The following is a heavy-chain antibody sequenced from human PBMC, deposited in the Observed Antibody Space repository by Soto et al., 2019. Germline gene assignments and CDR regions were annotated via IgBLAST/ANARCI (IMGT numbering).Heavy chain of an antibody. J-gene: IGHJ3*02. CDR3: ASAMATASDAFGI. Sequence: LRLSCAASGFTVSSNYMSWVRQAPGKGLEWVSVIYSGGSTYYADSVKGRFTISRDNSKNTLYLQMNSLRAEDTAVYYCASAMATASDAFGIWGQGTMVTVSS. D-gene: IGHD5-12*01. CDR2: IYSGGST. V-gene: IGHV3-53*01. CDR1: GFTVSSNY.